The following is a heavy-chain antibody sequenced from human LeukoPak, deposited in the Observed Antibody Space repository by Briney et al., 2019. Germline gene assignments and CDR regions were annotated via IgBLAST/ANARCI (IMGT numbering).Heavy chain of an antibody. D-gene: IGHD6-19*01. Sequence: ASVKVSCKASGYTFTGYYMHWVRQAPGQGLEWMGWINPNSGGTNYAQKFQGWVTMTMDTSISTAYMELSRLRSDDTAVYYCARPSRGGWRMFDYWGQGTLVTVSS. J-gene: IGHJ4*02. CDR3: ARPSRGGWRMFDY. CDR1: GYTFTGYY. V-gene: IGHV1-2*04. CDR2: INPNSGGT.